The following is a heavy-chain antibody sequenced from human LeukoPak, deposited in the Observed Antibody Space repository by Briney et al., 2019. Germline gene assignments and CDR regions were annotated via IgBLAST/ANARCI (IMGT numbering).Heavy chain of an antibody. Sequence: PGGSLRLSCAASGSTFSSYGMHWVRQAPGKGLEWVAFIRYDGSNEYYADSVKGRFTISRDNSKNTLYLQMNSLRAEDTAVYYCAKDQGYSSSWYNWFDPWGQGTLVTVSS. CDR2: IRYDGSNE. J-gene: IGHJ5*02. CDR1: GSTFSSYG. D-gene: IGHD6-13*01. V-gene: IGHV3-30*02. CDR3: AKDQGYSSSWYNWFDP.